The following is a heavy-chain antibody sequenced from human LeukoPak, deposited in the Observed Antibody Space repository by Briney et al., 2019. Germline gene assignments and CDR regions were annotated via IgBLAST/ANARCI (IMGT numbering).Heavy chain of an antibody. D-gene: IGHD6-13*01. CDR3: ATGGIAAAGTGNWFDP. J-gene: IGHJ5*02. CDR1: GYTFTDYY. Sequence: ASVKISCKVSGYTFTDYYMHWVQQVPGKGLEWMGLVDPEDGETIYAEKFQGRVTITADTSTDTAYMELSSLRSEDTAVYYCATGGIAAAGTGNWFDPWGQGTLVTVSS. V-gene: IGHV1-69-2*01. CDR2: VDPEDGET.